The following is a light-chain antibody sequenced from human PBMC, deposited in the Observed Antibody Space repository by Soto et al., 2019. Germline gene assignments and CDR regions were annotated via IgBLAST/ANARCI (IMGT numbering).Light chain of an antibody. CDR2: DAS. J-gene: IGKJ4*01. V-gene: IGKV3D-15*01. Sequence: ESVLTQSPVTLSLSPGERATLSCRASQSVPSSYLAWYQQKPGQAPRLLIYDASNRATGIPARFSGSGSGTDFTLTISSLQSEDFAVYYCQQYNNWPLTFGGGTKVDIK. CDR3: QQYNNWPLT. CDR1: QSVPSSY.